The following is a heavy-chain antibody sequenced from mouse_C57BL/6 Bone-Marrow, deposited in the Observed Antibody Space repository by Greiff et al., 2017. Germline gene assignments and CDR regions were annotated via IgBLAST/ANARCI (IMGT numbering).Heavy chain of an antibody. CDR2: IDPENGDT. V-gene: IGHV14-4*01. D-gene: IGHD2-5*01. J-gene: IGHJ3*01. CDR3: SGSNYGGFAY. Sequence: VQLKESGAELVRPGASVKLSCTASGFNIKDDYMHWVKQRPEQGLEWIGWIDPENGDTEYASKFQGKATITADTSSNTAYLQLSSLTSEDTAVYYCSGSNYGGFAYWGQGTLVTVSA. CDR1: GFNIKDDY.